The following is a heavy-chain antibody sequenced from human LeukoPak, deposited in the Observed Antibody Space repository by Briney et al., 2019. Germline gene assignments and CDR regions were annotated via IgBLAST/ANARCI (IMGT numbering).Heavy chain of an antibody. CDR3: EGYYDSSGYSGDY. CDR1: GGSFSGYY. D-gene: IGHD3-22*01. CDR2: INHSGST. V-gene: IGHV4-34*01. Sequence: PSETLSLTCAVYGGSFSGYYWSWIRQPPGKGLEWIGEINHSGSTNYNPSLKSRVTISVDTSKNQFSLKLSSVTAADTAVYYCEGYYDSSGYSGDYWRQGTLVTVSS. J-gene: IGHJ4*02.